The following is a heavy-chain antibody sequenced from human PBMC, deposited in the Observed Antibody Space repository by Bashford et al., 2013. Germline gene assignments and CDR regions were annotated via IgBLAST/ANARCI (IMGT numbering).Heavy chain of an antibody. D-gene: IGHD1-14*01. CDR3: ARDYLAGDYYHYGMDV. Sequence: VASVKVSCKASGYTFTTYGVAWVRQAPGQGLEWMGWINAYNGNTNYAQKLQGRVTMTTDTSTSTAYMELRSLRSDDTAVYYCARDYLAGDYYHYGMDVWGQGTTVTVSS. J-gene: IGHJ6*02. V-gene: IGHV1-18*01. CDR1: GYTFTTYG. CDR2: INAYNGNT.